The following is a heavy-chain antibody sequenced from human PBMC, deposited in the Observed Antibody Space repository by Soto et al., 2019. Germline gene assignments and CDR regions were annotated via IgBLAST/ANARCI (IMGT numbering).Heavy chain of an antibody. V-gene: IGHV4-30-2*01. Sequence: QLQLQESGSGLVKPSQTLSLTCAVSGGSISSGGYSWSWIRQPPGKGLEWIGYIYHSGSTYYNPSLKSRVTISVDRSKNQFSLKLSSVTAADTAVYYCARGYCSGGSCCGGLNWFDPWGQGTLVTVSS. J-gene: IGHJ5*02. CDR3: ARGYCSGGSCCGGLNWFDP. CDR2: IYHSGST. CDR1: GGSISSGGYS. D-gene: IGHD2-15*01.